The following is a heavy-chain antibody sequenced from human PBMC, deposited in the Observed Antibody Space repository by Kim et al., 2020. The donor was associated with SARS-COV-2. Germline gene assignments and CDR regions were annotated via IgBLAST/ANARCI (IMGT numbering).Heavy chain of an antibody. CDR3: AGASLTNIVVFGAFDF. CDR1: GGSISSGGYY. D-gene: IGHD3-22*01. CDR2: IYYSGST. J-gene: IGHJ3*01. Sequence: SETLSLTCTVSGGSISSGGYYWSWIRQHPGKGLEWIGYIYYSGSTYYNPSLKSRVTISVDTSKNQFSLKLSSVTAADTAVYYCAGASLTNIVVFGAFDFWGQGTLVTVSS. V-gene: IGHV4-31*03.